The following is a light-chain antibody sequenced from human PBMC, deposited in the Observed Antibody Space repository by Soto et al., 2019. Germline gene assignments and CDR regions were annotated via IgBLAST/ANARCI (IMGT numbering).Light chain of an antibody. J-gene: IGKJ1*01. V-gene: IGKV3-20*01. CDR1: QSVSSY. CDR3: QQYGSSVT. Sequence: EIVLTQSPATLSLSPGERATLSCRASQSVSSYSAWYQQKPGQAPRLLIYGASSRATGIPDRFSGSGSGTDFTLTISRLEPEDFAVYYCQQYGSSVTFGQGTKVDIK. CDR2: GAS.